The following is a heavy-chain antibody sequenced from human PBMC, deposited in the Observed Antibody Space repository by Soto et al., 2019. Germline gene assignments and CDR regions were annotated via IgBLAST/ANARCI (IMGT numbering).Heavy chain of an antibody. CDR3: GRHDLEGGAFDI. J-gene: IGHJ3*02. CDR1: GVSISSYY. D-gene: IGHD3-3*01. V-gene: IGHV4-59*08. Sequence: PSETLSLTCTVSGVSISSYYWSWIRQPPGKGLEWIAYIYYSGSSTYNPSLKSRVTISVDTSKNQFSLKLTSVTAADTAVYYCGRHDLEGGAFDILGQGTMVTVS. CDR2: IYYSGSS.